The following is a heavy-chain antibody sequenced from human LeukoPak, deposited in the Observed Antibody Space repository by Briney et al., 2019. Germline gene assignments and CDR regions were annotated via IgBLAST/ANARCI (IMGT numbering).Heavy chain of an antibody. V-gene: IGHV4-59*01. CDR2: IYYTGNT. CDR3: ARDRLQLQS. J-gene: IGHJ5*02. D-gene: IGHD1-1*01. Sequence: SETLSLTCAVYGGSFSGYYWSWIRQPPGKGLEWIGHIYYTGNTNYNPSLKSRVTISVDTSKNQFSLKLSSVTAADTAVYYCARDRLQLQSWGQGTLVTVSS. CDR1: GGSFSGYY.